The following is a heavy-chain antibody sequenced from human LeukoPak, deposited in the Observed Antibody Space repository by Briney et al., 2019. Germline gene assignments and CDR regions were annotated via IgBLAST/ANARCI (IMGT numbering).Heavy chain of an antibody. CDR3: ATIRAGECGGDCNDAFDI. CDR2: FDTEDDET. V-gene: IGHV1-24*01. D-gene: IGHD2-21*02. Sequence: ASVKVSCKVSGYRLTELAIHWVRQAPGKGLEWLGGFDTEDDETIYAQKFQGRVTMTEDTSTDTAYMELSSLRSEDTAVYYCATIRAGECGGDCNDAFDIWGQGTMVTVSS. J-gene: IGHJ3*02. CDR1: GYRLTELA.